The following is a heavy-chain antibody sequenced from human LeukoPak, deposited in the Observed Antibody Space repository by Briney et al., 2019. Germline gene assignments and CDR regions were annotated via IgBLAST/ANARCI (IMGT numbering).Heavy chain of an antibody. D-gene: IGHD3-16*01. V-gene: IGHV1-18*01. CDR2: ISAYNGDT. J-gene: IGHJ4*02. CDR1: GYTFTDFG. CDR3: TRDLGVDTSMIFFGY. Sequence: ASVKVSCKASGYTFTDFGISWVRQAPGQGLEWMGWISAYNGDTKYAQKLPGRVTMTTDTSTSTAYMEVRSLRSDDTAVYYCTRDLGVDTSMIFFGYWGQGSLVTVSS.